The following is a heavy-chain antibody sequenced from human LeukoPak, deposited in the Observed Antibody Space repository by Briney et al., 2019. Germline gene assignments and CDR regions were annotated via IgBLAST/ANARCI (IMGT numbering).Heavy chain of an antibody. Sequence: GGSLRLSCAASGFTFSSYGMHWVRQAPGKGLEWVAVIWYDGSNKYYADSVKGRFTISRDNSKNTLYLQMNSLRAEDTAVYYCARSPPGYCSSTSCYYAYWGQGTLVTVSS. V-gene: IGHV3-33*01. CDR1: GFTFSSYG. D-gene: IGHD2-2*01. J-gene: IGHJ4*02. CDR2: IWYDGSNK. CDR3: ARSPPGYCSSTSCYYAY.